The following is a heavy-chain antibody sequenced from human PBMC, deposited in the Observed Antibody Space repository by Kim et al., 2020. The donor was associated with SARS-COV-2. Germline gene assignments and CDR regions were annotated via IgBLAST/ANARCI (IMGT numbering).Heavy chain of an antibody. CDR1: GGSFSGYY. CDR3: ARGEAAAGNWGGYYYYGMDV. V-gene: IGHV4-34*01. Sequence: SETLSLTCAVYGGSFSGYYWSWIRQPPGKGLEWIGEINHSGSTNYNPSLKSRVTISVDTSKNQFSLKLSSVTAADTAVYYCARGEAAAGNWGGYYYYGMDVWGQGTTVTVSS. CDR2: INHSGST. D-gene: IGHD6-13*01. J-gene: IGHJ6*02.